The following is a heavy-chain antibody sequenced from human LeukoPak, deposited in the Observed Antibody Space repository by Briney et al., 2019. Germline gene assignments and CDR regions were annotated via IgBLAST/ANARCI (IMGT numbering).Heavy chain of an antibody. V-gene: IGHV4-34*01. CDR1: GGSSSHNY. D-gene: IGHD3-3*01. J-gene: IGHJ4*02. CDR2: IHPSGTT. CDR3: ARGVDSAKVGY. Sequence: SETLSLTCTVYGGSSSHNYWHWIRQPPGKGLEWIGEIHPSGTTTYNPSLESRVSISVDTPNNQFSLRVTSVTAADTAIYYCARGVDSAKVGYWGRGTLVTVSS.